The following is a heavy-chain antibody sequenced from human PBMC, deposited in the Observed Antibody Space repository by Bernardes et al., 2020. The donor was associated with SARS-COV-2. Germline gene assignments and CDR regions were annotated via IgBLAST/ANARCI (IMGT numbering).Heavy chain of an antibody. J-gene: IGHJ4*02. D-gene: IGHD2-2*01. CDR1: GFIFSSYG. Sequence: GGSLRLSCEASGFIFSSYGMHWVRQAPGKGLEWVAVIWFDGSKKKYADSVKGRFTISRDNSKNMLYLQMKSLSAEDTAVYYCARDLATTAAKAYWGQGTLVTVSS. CDR2: IWFDGSKK. V-gene: IGHV3-33*01. CDR3: ARDLATTAAKAY.